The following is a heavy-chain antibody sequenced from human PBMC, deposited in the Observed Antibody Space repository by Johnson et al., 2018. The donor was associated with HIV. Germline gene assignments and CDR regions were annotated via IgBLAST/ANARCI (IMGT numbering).Heavy chain of an antibody. J-gene: IGHJ3*02. CDR3: ARVRVGAIWADAFDI. CDR2: ISYDGSNK. D-gene: IGHD3-9*01. V-gene: IGHV3-30*04. CDR1: GFTFSSYA. Sequence: QVQLVESGGGVVQPGRSLRLSCAASGFTFSSYAMHWVRQAPGKGLEWVAVISYDGSNKYYADSVKGRFTISRDNSKNTLYLQMNSLRAEDTAVYYCARVRVGAIWADAFDIWGQGTMVTVSS.